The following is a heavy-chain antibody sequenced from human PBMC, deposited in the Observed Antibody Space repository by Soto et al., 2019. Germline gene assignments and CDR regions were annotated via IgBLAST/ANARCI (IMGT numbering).Heavy chain of an antibody. CDR1: VYSFTQLS. V-gene: IGHV1-24*01. Sequence: SVKVSCKFSVYSFTQLSMHWVRLAPGKGLEWMGIFDPEDGEATYAEKFQGRVTMTEDTLTDTGYLELSSLRSDDTAVYFCATAWDVKFFDYWGQGTLVTVS. D-gene: IGHD1-26*01. CDR3: ATAWDVKFFDY. CDR2: FDPEDGEA. J-gene: IGHJ4*02.